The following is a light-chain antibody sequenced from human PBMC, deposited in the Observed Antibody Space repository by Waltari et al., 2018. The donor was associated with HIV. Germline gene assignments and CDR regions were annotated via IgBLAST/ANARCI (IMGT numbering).Light chain of an antibody. CDR1: SSDVRTYNL. CDR2: EVD. J-gene: IGLJ2*01. Sequence: QSALTQNASVSGSPGQSITISRTGTSSDVRTYNLVSLYQQHPGKVPQLLLYEVDKRPSGVSNRFSGSKSGNTASLTISGLQAEDEADYFCCSYEISTTSVVFGGGTRVTVL. CDR3: CSYEISTTSVV. V-gene: IGLV2-23*02.